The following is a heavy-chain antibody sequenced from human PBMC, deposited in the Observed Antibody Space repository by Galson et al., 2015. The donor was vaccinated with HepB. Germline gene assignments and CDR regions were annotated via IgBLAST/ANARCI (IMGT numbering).Heavy chain of an antibody. CDR3: ARDLPSYGGAASRWFDP. Sequence: SETLSLTCTVSGGSISSSSYYWGWIRQPPGKGLEWIGSIYYSGSTYYNPSLKSRVTISVDTSKNQFSLKLSSVTAADTAVYYCARDLPSYGGAASRWFDPWGQGTLVTVSS. CDR2: IYYSGST. CDR1: GGSISSSSYY. D-gene: IGHD2-15*01. V-gene: IGHV4-39*07. J-gene: IGHJ5*02.